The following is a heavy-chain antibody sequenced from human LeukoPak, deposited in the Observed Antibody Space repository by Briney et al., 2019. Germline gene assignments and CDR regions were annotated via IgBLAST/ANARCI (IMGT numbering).Heavy chain of an antibody. CDR2: ISPTGDST. J-gene: IGHJ6*03. CDR1: ELTLSRYA. V-gene: IGHV3-23*01. CDR3: VRKFYFYMDV. Sequence: PGGSLRLSCVASELTLSRYAVNWVRQAPGRGLEWVSYISPTGDSTLNAEPVKGRFSVSRDNSKNMVYLQMDGLRAEDTATYFCVRKFYFYMDVWGKGTTVTVSS.